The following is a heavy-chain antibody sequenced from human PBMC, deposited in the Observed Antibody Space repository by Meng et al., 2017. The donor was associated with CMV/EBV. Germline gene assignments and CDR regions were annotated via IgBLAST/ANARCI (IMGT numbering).Heavy chain of an antibody. CDR3: ARVLGRFLEWLPFDY. D-gene: IGHD3-3*01. J-gene: IGHJ4*02. Sequence: SGFTFWSYAIHWVLQAPGKGLEWVAVISYDGSNKYYADSVKGRFTISRDNSKNTLYLQMNSLRAEDTAVYYCARVLGRFLEWLPFDYWGQGTLVTVSS. CDR2: ISYDGSNK. V-gene: IGHV3-30-3*01. CDR1: GFTFWSYA.